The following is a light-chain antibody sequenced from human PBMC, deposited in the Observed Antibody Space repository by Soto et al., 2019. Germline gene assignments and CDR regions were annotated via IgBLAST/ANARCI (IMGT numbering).Light chain of an antibody. CDR1: QAISSF. Sequence: DIHLTQSPSFLSASLRDRVTITCRASQAISSFLAWYQQKPGKAPKLLIYAASTLQSEVPSRFSGSGSGTEFTLTISGLQPEDSATYYCQQLNSYPLTFGGGTKVDI. CDR3: QQLNSYPLT. CDR2: AAS. J-gene: IGKJ4*01. V-gene: IGKV1-9*01.